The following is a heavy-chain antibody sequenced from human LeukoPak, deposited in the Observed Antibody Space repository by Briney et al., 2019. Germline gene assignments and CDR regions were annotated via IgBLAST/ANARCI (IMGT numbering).Heavy chain of an antibody. V-gene: IGHV3-74*01. CDR1: GLTFSSYW. J-gene: IGHJ4*02. CDR3: ARGTGYGVIDY. CDR2: INSDESAT. Sequence: GGSLRLSCAASGLTFSSYWMHWVRQAPGKGLVWVSRINSDESATHYADSVKGRFTISRDNAKNSLHLQMNSLRAEDTAVYYCARGTGYGVIDYWGQGTLVTVSS. D-gene: IGHD1-14*01.